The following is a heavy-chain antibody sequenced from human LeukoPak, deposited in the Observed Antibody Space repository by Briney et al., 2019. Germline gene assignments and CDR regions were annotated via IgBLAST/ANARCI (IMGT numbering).Heavy chain of an antibody. CDR3: ARGDLYYYDT. V-gene: IGHV3-66*02. CDR2: IYSGGST. J-gene: IGHJ5*02. D-gene: IGHD3-22*01. CDR1: GFTDSSNY. Sequence: GGSLRLSCAASGFTDSSNYTSWVRQAPGKGLEWVSVIYSGGSTYYADSVKGRFTISRDNSKNTLYLQMNSLRAEDTAVYYCARGDLYYYDTWGQGTLVTVSS.